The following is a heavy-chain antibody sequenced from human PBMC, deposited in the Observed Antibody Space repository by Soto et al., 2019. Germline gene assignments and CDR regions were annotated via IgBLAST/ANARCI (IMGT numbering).Heavy chain of an antibody. CDR2: ISTGGNNI. CDR1: GFSFSDYH. D-gene: IGHD3-3*01. V-gene: IGHV3-11*01. Sequence: PGGSLRLSCAASGFSFSDYHMSWIRQAPGKGLEWVAYISTGGNNIYYGDSVKGRFTVSRENAKNSLYLQMNSLRAEDTALYYCARDFWSGPVDYWGQGTLVTVSS. J-gene: IGHJ4*02. CDR3: ARDFWSGPVDY.